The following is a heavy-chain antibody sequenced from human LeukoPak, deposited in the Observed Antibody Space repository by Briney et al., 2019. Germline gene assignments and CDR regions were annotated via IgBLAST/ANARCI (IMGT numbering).Heavy chain of an antibody. D-gene: IGHD3-22*01. CDR1: GFTFSSYA. Sequence: GGSLRLSCAASGFTFSSYAMSWVRQAPGKGLEWVSAIRGSGGSTYYADSVKGRFTISRDNSKNTLYLQMNSLRAEDTAVYYCAKDSTYYYDSSGYPYFDYWGQGTLVTVSS. J-gene: IGHJ4*02. V-gene: IGHV3-23*01. CDR2: IRGSGGST. CDR3: AKDSTYYYDSSGYPYFDY.